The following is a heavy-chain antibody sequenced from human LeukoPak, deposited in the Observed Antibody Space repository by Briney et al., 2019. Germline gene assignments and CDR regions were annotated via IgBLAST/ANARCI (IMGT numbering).Heavy chain of an antibody. D-gene: IGHD3-10*01. CDR3: TTEGATYYYGSGSFAFDI. CDR1: GFTFSSYS. V-gene: IGHV3-15*01. J-gene: IGHJ3*02. Sequence: GGSLRLPCAASGFTFSSYSMSWVRQAPGKGLEWVGRIKSKTDGGTTDYAAPVKGRFTISRDDSKNTLYLQMNSLKTEDTAVYYCTTEGATYYYGSGSFAFDIWGQGTMVTVSS. CDR2: IKSKTDGGTT.